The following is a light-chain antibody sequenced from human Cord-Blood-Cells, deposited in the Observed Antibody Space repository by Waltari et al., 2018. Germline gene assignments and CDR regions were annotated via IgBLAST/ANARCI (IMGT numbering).Light chain of an antibody. CDR2: GAS. CDR3: QQYGSSPPYT. Sequence: EIVLTQSPGTLSLSPGERATLSRRASQSVSSSYLAWYQQKPGQAPRLLIYGASSRATGIPDRFSGSGSGTDFTLTISRLEPEDFAVYYCQQYGSSPPYTCGQGTKLEIK. CDR1: QSVSSSY. J-gene: IGKJ2*01. V-gene: IGKV3-20*01.